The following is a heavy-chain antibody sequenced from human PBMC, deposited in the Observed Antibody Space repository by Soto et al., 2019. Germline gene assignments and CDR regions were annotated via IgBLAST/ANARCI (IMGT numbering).Heavy chain of an antibody. V-gene: IGHV1-8*01. J-gene: IGHJ4*02. CDR2: MNPNSGDT. D-gene: IGHD1-1*01. Sequence: QVQLVQSGAEVKKPGASVKVSCKASGYTFTNHDINWVRQATGQGPEWMGWMNPNSGDTGYSQNFQGRVTMTRDTSIRTAYMELSSLISEDTAVYYCARVGGNWNDDHFDNWGQGTQVTVSS. CDR1: GYTFTNHD. CDR3: ARVGGNWNDDHFDN.